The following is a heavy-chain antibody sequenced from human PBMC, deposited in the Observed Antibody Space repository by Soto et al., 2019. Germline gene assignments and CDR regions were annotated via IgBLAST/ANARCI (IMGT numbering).Heavy chain of an antibody. CDR3: ARFRPSIAVGDPFDY. Sequence: GGSLRLSCAASGFTFSSYWMHWVRQAPGKGLVWVSRVNSDGSSTSYADSVKGRFTISRDNAKNTLYLQMNSLRAEDTAVYYCARFRPSIAVGDPFDYWGQGTLVTVSS. V-gene: IGHV3-74*01. D-gene: IGHD6-19*01. CDR1: GFTFSSYW. CDR2: VNSDGSST. J-gene: IGHJ4*02.